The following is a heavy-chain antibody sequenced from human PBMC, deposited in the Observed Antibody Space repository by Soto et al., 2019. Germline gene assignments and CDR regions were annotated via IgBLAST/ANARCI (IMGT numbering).Heavy chain of an antibody. CDR3: AKCHQLRYYYYYMDV. J-gene: IGHJ6*03. CDR2: ISGSGGST. D-gene: IGHD2-2*01. CDR1: GFTFSSYA. V-gene: IGHV3-23*01. Sequence: GGSLRLSCAASGFTFSSYAMSWVRQAPGKGLEWVSAISGSGGSTYYADSVKGRFTISRDNSKNTLYLQMNSLRAEDTAVYYCAKCHQLRYYYYYMDVWGKGTTVTVSS.